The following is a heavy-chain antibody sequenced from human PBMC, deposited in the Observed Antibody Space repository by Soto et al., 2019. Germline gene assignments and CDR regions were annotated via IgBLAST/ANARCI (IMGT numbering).Heavy chain of an antibody. CDR1: GASITDSY. V-gene: IGHV4-59*01. Sequence: SETLSLTCTVSGASITDSYWSWIRQPPEKGLEWIGYIYFSGVATYNPSLKSRATMSRDTSKNEFSLKLTSVTAADTAIYYCARGDSDLAVSEAAYWGQGTLVTVSS. J-gene: IGHJ1*01. D-gene: IGHD2-15*01. CDR3: ARGDSDLAVSEAAY. CDR2: IYFSGVA.